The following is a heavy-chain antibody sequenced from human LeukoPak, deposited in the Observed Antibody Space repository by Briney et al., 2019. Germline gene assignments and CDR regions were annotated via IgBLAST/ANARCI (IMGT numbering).Heavy chain of an antibody. D-gene: IGHD3-10*01. CDR2: ISSDGTTT. CDR3: VRDRGGLSVVY. CDR1: GFTFSAYW. V-gene: IGHV3-74*01. Sequence: GGSLRLSCAASGFTFSAYWMHWVRQIPGKGLVWVSHISSDGTTTSYADSVKGRFTISRDNARNTLFLQMKSLRAEDTTVYCYVRDRGGLSVVYWGQGSLVTVSS. J-gene: IGHJ4*02.